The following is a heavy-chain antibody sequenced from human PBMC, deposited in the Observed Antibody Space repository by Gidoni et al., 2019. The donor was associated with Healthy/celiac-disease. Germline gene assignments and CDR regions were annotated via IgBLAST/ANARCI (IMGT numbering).Heavy chain of an antibody. V-gene: IGHV3-21*01. CDR2: ISSSSSYI. Sequence: EVQLVESGGGLVKPGGSLRLSCAASGFTFSSYSMNWVRQAPGKGLEWVSSISSSSSYIYYADSVKGRFTISRDNAKNSLYLQMNSLRAEDTAVYYCARRVFAAGPVRKDWYFDLWGRGTLVTVSS. D-gene: IGHD6-13*01. CDR3: ARRVFAAGPVRKDWYFDL. J-gene: IGHJ2*01. CDR1: GFTFSSYS.